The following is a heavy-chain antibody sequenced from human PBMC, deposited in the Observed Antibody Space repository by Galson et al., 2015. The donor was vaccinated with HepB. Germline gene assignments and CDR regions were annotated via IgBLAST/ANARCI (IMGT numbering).Heavy chain of an antibody. Sequence: SLRLSCAASGFTVSSNYMSWVRQAPGKGLEWVSVIYSGGSTHYADSVKGRFTISRDNSKNTLYLQMNSLRAEDTAVYYCARDSSHPLGGYYGMDVWGQGTTVTVSS. CDR2: IYSGGST. D-gene: IGHD3-10*01. CDR1: GFTVSSNY. J-gene: IGHJ6*02. CDR3: ARDSSHPLGGYYGMDV. V-gene: IGHV3-53*01.